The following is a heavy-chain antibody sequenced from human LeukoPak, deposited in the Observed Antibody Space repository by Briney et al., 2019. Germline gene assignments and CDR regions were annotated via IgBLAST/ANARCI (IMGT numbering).Heavy chain of an antibody. Sequence: GGSLRLSCAASGFTVSSNYMSWVRQAPGKGLEWVSVIYSGGSTYYADSVKGRFTISRDNSKNTRYLQMNSLRAEDTAVYYCARGRYGGYFDYWGQGTLVTVSS. CDR3: ARGRYGGYFDY. CDR1: GFTVSSNY. D-gene: IGHD5-12*01. J-gene: IGHJ4*02. V-gene: IGHV3-53*01. CDR2: IYSGGST.